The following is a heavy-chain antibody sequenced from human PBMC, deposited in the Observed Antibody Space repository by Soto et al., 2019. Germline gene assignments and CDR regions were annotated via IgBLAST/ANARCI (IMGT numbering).Heavy chain of an antibody. Sequence: PSETLSLTCTVSGGSISSGDYYWSWIRQSPGKGLEWIGYIYHRGTTYYNPSLKSRVTISVDSSKNQFSLKLTSVTAADTAVYYCARDSAGYCIDYWGQGALVTVSS. V-gene: IGHV4-30-4*01. D-gene: IGHD2-15*01. CDR2: IYHRGTT. CDR3: ARDSAGYCIDY. CDR1: GGSISSGDYY. J-gene: IGHJ4*02.